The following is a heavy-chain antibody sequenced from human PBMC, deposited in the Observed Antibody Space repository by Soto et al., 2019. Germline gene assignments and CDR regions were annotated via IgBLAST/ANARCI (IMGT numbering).Heavy chain of an antibody. CDR2: IFANGHT. CDR3: ARGRVVVPAAVMFNCLGP. Sequence: SETLSLTCIVSGGSISEKYWNWVRQPPGKGLEWIGLIFANGHTDYNPSLKSRVTMSVDASKNQFSLRLTSMTAADTAVYYCARGRVVVPAAVMFNCLGPWGQGALVTVSS. J-gene: IGHJ5*02. CDR1: GGSISEKY. D-gene: IGHD2-2*01. V-gene: IGHV4-4*07.